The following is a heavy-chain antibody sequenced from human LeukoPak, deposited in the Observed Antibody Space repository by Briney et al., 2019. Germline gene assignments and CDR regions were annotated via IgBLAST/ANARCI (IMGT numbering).Heavy chain of an antibody. Sequence: GGSLRLSCVVSGISLSNYAMTWVRQAPGKGLEWVSYISEKGGSITYADSVKGRFTISRDTSLNTLYLQMNNLRAEDTAVYFCAKRGVVIRGLLVIGYHQEAYHYDFWGQGVLVTVSS. CDR1: GISLSNYA. V-gene: IGHV3-23*01. CDR2: ISEKGGSI. D-gene: IGHD3-10*01. CDR3: AKRGVVIRGLLVIGYHQEAYHYDF. J-gene: IGHJ4*02.